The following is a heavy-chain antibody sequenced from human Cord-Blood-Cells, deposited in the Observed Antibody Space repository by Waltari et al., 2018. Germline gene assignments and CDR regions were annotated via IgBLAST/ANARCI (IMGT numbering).Heavy chain of an antibody. D-gene: IGHD3-3*01. Sequence: QVQLVQPGAEVKTPGASVKVSCKASGYTFTSYAMHWVRQAPGQRIEWMGWINAGNGNTKYSQKFQGRVTITRDTSASTAYMELSSLRSEDTAVYYCARDSDTYYDFWSGYYGLFDYWGQGTLVTVSS. CDR1: GYTFTSYA. CDR3: ARDSDTYYDFWSGYYGLFDY. CDR2: INAGNGNT. J-gene: IGHJ4*02. V-gene: IGHV1-3*01.